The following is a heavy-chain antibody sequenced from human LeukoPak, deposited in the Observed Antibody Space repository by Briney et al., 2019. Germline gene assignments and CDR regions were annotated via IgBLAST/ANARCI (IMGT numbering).Heavy chain of an antibody. CDR1: GGSISSSSYY. D-gene: IGHD6-19*01. V-gene: IGHV4-39*07. CDR3: AGPKTGWAYFDY. Sequence: SETLSLTCTVSGGSISSSSYYWGWIRQPPGKGLEWIGSIYYSGSTYYNPSLKSRVTISVDTSKNPFSLKLSSVTAADTAVYYCAGPKTGWAYFDYWGQGALVTVSS. J-gene: IGHJ4*02. CDR2: IYYSGST.